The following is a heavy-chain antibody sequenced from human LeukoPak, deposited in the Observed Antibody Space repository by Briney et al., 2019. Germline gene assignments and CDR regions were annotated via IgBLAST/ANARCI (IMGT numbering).Heavy chain of an antibody. CDR1: GFTFSSYA. CDR2: IKQDGSEK. J-gene: IGHJ6*02. V-gene: IGHV3-7*01. Sequence: GGSLRLSCAASGFTFSSYAMHWVRQAPGKGLEWVANIKQDGSEKYYVDSVKGRFTISRDNAKNSLFLQMNSLRAEDTAVYYCARDRRYGSGSYWTSRGMDVWGQGTTVTVSS. CDR3: ARDRRYGSGSYWTSRGMDV. D-gene: IGHD3-10*01.